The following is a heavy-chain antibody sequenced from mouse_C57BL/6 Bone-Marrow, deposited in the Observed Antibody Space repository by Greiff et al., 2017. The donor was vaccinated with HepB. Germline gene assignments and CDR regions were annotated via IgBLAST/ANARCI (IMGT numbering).Heavy chain of an antibody. V-gene: IGHV1-63*01. CDR1: GYTFTNYW. CDR2: IYPGGGYT. D-gene: IGHD2-1*01. CDR3: ARIYYGNYGFAY. J-gene: IGHJ3*01. Sequence: VQLQQSGAELVRPGTSVKMSCKASGYTFTNYWIGWAKQRPGHGLEWIGDIYPGGGYTNYNEKFKGNAKLTADKSSSTAYMQFSSLTSEDSASYYCARIYYGNYGFAYWGQGTLVTVSA.